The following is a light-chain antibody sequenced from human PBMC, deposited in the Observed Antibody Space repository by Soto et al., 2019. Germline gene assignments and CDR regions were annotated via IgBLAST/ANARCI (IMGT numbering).Light chain of an antibody. V-gene: IGKV3-20*01. Sequence: ELVLTQSPGTLSLSPGERAILSCRSSQSVSNSYLAWYQQKPGQAPRLLIYGASSRATGIPDKFSGSGSGAAFTLTISGLEPEDFAVFYCQQYSNYPYTFGQGTKLEIK. CDR1: QSVSNSY. J-gene: IGKJ2*01. CDR2: GAS. CDR3: QQYSNYPYT.